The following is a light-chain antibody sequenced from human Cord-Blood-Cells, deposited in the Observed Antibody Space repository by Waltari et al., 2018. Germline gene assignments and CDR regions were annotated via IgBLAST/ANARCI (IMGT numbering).Light chain of an antibody. CDR1: SGSVSTSYS. CDR3: VLYMGSGIWV. J-gene: IGLJ3*02. Sequence: QTVVTQEPSFSVSPGGTVTRTCGLSSGSVSTSYSPSWYQQTPGQAPRTLIHSTNTRSSGVPDRFSGSILGNKAALTITGAQADDESDYYCVLYMGSGIWVFGGGTKLTVL. CDR2: STN. V-gene: IGLV8-61*01.